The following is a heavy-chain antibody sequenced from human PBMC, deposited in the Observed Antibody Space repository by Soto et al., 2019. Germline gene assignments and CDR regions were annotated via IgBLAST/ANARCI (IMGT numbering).Heavy chain of an antibody. CDR1: GFTFSSYA. J-gene: IGHJ4*02. V-gene: IGHV3-23*01. CDR2: ISGSGGGT. Sequence: PGGSLRLSCAASGFTFSSYAMSWVRQAPGKGLEWVSAISGSGGGTYYADSVKGRFTISRDNSKNTLYLQMNSLRAEDTAVYYCANFGYTMVRGVIIDYWGQGTLVTVSS. CDR3: ANFGYTMVRGVIIDY. D-gene: IGHD3-10*01.